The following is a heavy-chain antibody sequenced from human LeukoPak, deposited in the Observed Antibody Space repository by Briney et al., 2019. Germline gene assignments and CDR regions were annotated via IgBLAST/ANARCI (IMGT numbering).Heavy chain of an antibody. CDR2: INSDGSST. CDR1: GFTFSSYS. V-gene: IGHV3-74*01. D-gene: IGHD6-19*01. CDR3: AKDRLAVADTGWFDP. J-gene: IGHJ5*02. Sequence: GGSLRLSCAASGFTFSSYSMNWVRQAPGKGLVWVSRINSDGSSTSYADSVKGRFTISRDNAKNSLYLQMNSLRAEDTALYYCAKDRLAVADTGWFDPWGQGTLVTVSS.